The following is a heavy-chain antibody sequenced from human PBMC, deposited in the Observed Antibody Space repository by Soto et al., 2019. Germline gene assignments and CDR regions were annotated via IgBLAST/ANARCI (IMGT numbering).Heavy chain of an antibody. V-gene: IGHV4-4*02. CDR3: VSSSWYSLDY. CDR1: GGSITSDDNW. D-gene: IGHD6-13*01. J-gene: IGHJ4*02. Sequence: ETLSLTCAVSGGSITSDDNWWSWVRQPPGKGLEWIGEIYHSGSTNYNPSLNSRVTISVDKSKNQFSLKLTSVTAADTAVYYCVSSSWYSLDYWGQGTRVTVSS. CDR2: IYHSGST.